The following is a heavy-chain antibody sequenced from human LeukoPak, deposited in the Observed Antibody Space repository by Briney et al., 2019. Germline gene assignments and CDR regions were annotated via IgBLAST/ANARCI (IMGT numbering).Heavy chain of an antibody. V-gene: IGHV4-61*08. D-gene: IGHD2/OR15-2a*01. J-gene: IGHJ5*02. Sequence: SQTLSLTCTVSGGSISSGDYYWSWIRQPPGKGLEWIGYIYYSGSTNYNPSLKSRVTISVDTSKNQFSLKLSSVTAADTAVYYCARDSREYGLPTRTYGFDPWGQGTLVTVSS. CDR2: IYYSGST. CDR1: GGSISSGDYY. CDR3: ARDSREYGLPTRTYGFDP.